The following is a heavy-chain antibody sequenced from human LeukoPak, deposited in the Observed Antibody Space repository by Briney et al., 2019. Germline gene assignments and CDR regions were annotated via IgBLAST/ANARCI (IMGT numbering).Heavy chain of an antibody. CDR3: ARIAAVAGSSRSLGY. V-gene: IGHV3-21*01. D-gene: IGHD6-19*01. J-gene: IGHJ4*02. CDR2: ISSSSSYI. Sequence: GGSLRLSCAASGFTFSSYSMNWVRQAPGKGLEWVSSISSSSSYIYYADSVKGRFTISRDNAKNSLYLQMNSLRAEDTAVFYCARIAAVAGSSRSLGYWGQGTLVTVSS. CDR1: GFTFSSYS.